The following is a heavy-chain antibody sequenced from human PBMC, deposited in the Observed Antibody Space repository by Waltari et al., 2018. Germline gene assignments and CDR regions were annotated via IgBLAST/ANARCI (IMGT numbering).Heavy chain of an antibody. Sequence: QVQLVQSGAEVKKPGASVKVSCKASGYTFTGYYMHWVRQAPGQGLEWMGRINPNSGGTNYAQKFQGRVTMTRDTSISTAYMELSRLRSDDTAVYYCARDLIHDGDYVYSFDYWGQGTLVTVSS. V-gene: IGHV1-2*06. D-gene: IGHD4-17*01. J-gene: IGHJ4*02. CDR3: ARDLIHDGDYVYSFDY. CDR2: INPNSGGT. CDR1: GYTFTGYY.